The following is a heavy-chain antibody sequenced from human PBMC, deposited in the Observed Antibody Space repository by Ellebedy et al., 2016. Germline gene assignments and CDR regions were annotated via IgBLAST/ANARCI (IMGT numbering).Heavy chain of an antibody. D-gene: IGHD3-9*01. J-gene: IGHJ4*02. Sequence: KVSXXGSGYSFTSYWIGWVRQMPGKGLEWMGIIYPGDSDTRYSPSFQGQVTISADKSISTAYLQWSSLKASDTAMYYCARLHSEHDILTGHPPMEVDYWGQGTLVTVSS. CDR3: ARLHSEHDILTGHPPMEVDY. CDR2: IYPGDSDT. V-gene: IGHV5-51*01. CDR1: GYSFTSYW.